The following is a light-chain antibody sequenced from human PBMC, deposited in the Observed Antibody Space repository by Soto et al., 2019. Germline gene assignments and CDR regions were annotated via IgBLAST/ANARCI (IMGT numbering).Light chain of an antibody. J-gene: IGKJ4*01. CDR1: QTVSSNY. CDR2: GAT. CDR3: QQYGSSPPT. Sequence: EIVLTQSPGTLSVPLGETATLSCRASQTVSSNYVARYQQKPGQAPRLLIYGATNRATGVPDNFSGGGSGTAFTLTIFSLEPEDTAIYSCQQYGSSPPTFGGGTKVEIK. V-gene: IGKV3-20*01.